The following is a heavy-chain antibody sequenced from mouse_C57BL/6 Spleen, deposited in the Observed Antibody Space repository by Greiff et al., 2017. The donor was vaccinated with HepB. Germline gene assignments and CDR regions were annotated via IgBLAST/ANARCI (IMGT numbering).Heavy chain of an antibody. V-gene: IGHV1-15*01. CDR1: GYTFTDYE. D-gene: IGHD4-1*01. Sequence: VQLQQSGAELVRPGASVTLSCKASGYTFTDYEMHWVKQTPVHGLEWIGAIDPETGGTAYNQKFKGKAILTADKSSSTAYMELSSLTSEDSAVYYCTRNWDRFDYWGQGTPVTVSA. CDR2: IDPETGGT. J-gene: IGHJ3*01. CDR3: TRNWDRFDY.